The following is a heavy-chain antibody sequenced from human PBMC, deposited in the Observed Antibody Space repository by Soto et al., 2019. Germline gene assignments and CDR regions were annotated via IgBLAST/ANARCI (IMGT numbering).Heavy chain of an antibody. CDR2: IYYSGST. D-gene: IGHD3-3*01. Sequence: SETLSLTCTVSGGSISSSSYYWGWIRQPPGKGLEWIGSIYYSGSTYYNPSLKSRVTISVDTSKNQFSLKLSSVTAADTAVYYCARPDKYYDFWSGYCAFDIWGQGTMVTVS. CDR1: GGSISSSSYY. J-gene: IGHJ3*02. V-gene: IGHV4-39*01. CDR3: ARPDKYYDFWSGYCAFDI.